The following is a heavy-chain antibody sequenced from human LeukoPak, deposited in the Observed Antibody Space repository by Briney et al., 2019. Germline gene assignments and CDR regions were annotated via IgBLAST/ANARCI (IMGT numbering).Heavy chain of an antibody. J-gene: IGHJ4*02. CDR1: GYTFTRYG. CDR2: SSAYNGKR. D-gene: IGHD2-2*01. Sequence: ASVKVSCKASGYTFTRYGISWVGQARGKGGEGMGWSSAYNGKRNYAQKLQGRGTITTERSTSTAYMELRSLRSDDTAVYYCARDCSSTSCYLWGQGTLVTVSS. V-gene: IGHV1-18*01. CDR3: ARDCSSTSCYL.